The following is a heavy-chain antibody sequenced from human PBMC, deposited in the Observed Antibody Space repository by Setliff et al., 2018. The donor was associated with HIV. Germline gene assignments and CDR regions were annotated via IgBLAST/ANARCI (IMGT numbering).Heavy chain of an antibody. D-gene: IGHD6-19*01. CDR1: GYSWTTYW. J-gene: IGHJ4*02. Sequence: GESLKISCRGSGYSWTTYWTAWVRQMPGKGLEWMGIIYAGDSDTRYSPTFQGQVTISADKSISTAYLQWSSLKASDTAMYYCARSPGGVVGSGWSFDYWGQGTLVTVSS. V-gene: IGHV5-51*01. CDR3: ARSPGGVVGSGWSFDY. CDR2: IYAGDSDT.